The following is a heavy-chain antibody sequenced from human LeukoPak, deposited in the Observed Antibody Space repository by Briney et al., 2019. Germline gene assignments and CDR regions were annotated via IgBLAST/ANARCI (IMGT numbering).Heavy chain of an antibody. CDR3: VRQSKFGVVMLYYLEY. CDR2: IYYSGST. J-gene: IGHJ4*02. V-gene: IGHV4-39*01. D-gene: IGHD3-3*01. CDR1: GGSISSSSYY. Sequence: SETLSLTCTVSGGSISSSSYYWGWIRQPPGKGLEWIGSIYYSGSTYYNPSLKSRVTISVDTSKNQFSLKLSSVTAADTAVYYCVRQSKFGVVMLYYLEYWGQGTLVTVSS.